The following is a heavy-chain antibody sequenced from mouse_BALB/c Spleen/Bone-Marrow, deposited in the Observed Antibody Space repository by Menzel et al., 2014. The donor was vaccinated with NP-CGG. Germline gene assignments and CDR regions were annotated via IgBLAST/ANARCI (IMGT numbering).Heavy chain of an antibody. J-gene: IGHJ3*01. V-gene: IGHV4-1*02. CDR2: INPDSSTR. D-gene: IGHD2-14*01. Sequence: EVQLVESGGGLVPPGGSLKLSCAASGFAFRRYWMNWVRQAPGKGLEWLGEINPDSSTRNYTPSLKDKFIISRDNAKNTLYLLMSKVRAEDTALYYCARSNRYDDGFAYWCQGTLVTVSA. CDR1: GFAFRRYW. CDR3: ARSNRYDDGFAY.